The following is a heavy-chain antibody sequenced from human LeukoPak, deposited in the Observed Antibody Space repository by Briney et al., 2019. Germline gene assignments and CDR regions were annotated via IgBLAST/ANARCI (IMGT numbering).Heavy chain of an antibody. D-gene: IGHD1-26*01. J-gene: IGHJ3*02. V-gene: IGHV3-66*01. CDR1: GFTVSNNY. CDR3: ARGLTVGATGVWAFDM. Sequence: GGSLRLSCAASGFTVSNNYMTWVRHAPGKGLERVSVMYRVGNTYYADFVKGRFTISRDNFKNTLHLQMNSLRVEDTALYYCARGLTVGATGVWAFDMWGQGTMVTVSS. CDR2: MYRVGNT.